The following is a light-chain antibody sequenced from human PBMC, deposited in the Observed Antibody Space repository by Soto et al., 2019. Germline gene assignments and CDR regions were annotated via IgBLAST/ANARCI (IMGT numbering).Light chain of an antibody. CDR1: QSVSSSY. J-gene: IGKJ1*01. Sequence: EIVLTQSPGTLSLSPGERATLSCRASQSVSSSYLAWYQQKPGQAPRLLIYGASSRATGIPDRFSGSGSGTDFTHTISILEPEDFAVYYCQQYGSSQWTFGQGTKVEIK. CDR2: GAS. V-gene: IGKV3-20*01. CDR3: QQYGSSQWT.